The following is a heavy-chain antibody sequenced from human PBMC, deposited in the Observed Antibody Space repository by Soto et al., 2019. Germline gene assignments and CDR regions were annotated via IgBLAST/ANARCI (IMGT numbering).Heavy chain of an antibody. D-gene: IGHD3-3*01. J-gene: IGHJ4*02. CDR1: GFTFDDYA. Sequence: GGSLRLSCAASGFTFDDYAMHWVRQAPGKGLEWVSGISWNSGSIGYADSVKGRFTISRDNAKNSLYLQMNSLRAEDTALYYCAKGRCGVDHTSFDFWGQGTLVTVSS. CDR2: ISWNSGSI. V-gene: IGHV3-9*01. CDR3: AKGRCGVDHTSFDF.